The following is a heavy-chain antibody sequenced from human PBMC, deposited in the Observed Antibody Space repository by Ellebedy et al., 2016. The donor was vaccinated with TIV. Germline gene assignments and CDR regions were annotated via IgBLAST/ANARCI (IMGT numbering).Heavy chain of an antibody. J-gene: IGHJ3*02. V-gene: IGHV3-48*02. D-gene: IGHD1-20*01. Sequence: GGSLRLSXAASGFTFSSYSLDWVRQAPGKRLEWISYISPTSGSTIYYADSVRGRFTISKNTAKNTLYLQMRRLRDEDTAVYYCVRGAFDNSFDIWGQGTLVTVSS. CDR3: VRGAFDNSFDI. CDR1: GFTFSSYS. CDR2: ISPTSGSTI.